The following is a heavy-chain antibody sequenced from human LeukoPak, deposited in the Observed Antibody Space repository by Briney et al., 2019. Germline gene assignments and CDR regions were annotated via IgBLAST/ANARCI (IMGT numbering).Heavy chain of an antibody. Sequence: PGGSLRLSCAASGFTVSSNYMSWVRQAPGKGLEWVSVIYSGGSTYYADSVKGRFTISRDNSKNTLYLQMNSLRAEDTAVYYCARGNYGDYPPFVDPWGQGTLVTVSS. J-gene: IGHJ5*02. CDR1: GFTVSSNY. D-gene: IGHD4-17*01. CDR2: IYSGGST. V-gene: IGHV3-53*01. CDR3: ARGNYGDYPPFVDP.